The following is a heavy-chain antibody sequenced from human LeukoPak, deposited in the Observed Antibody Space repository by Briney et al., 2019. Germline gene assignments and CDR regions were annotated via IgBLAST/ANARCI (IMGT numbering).Heavy chain of an antibody. CDR2: IYYSGST. V-gene: IGHV4-59*12. J-gene: IGHJ6*02. D-gene: IGHD6-13*01. CDR3: ARERIRLAAASEEYYYYYYGMDV. CDR1: GGSISSYY. Sequence: SETLSLTCTVSGGSISSYYWSWIRQPPGKGLEWIGYIYYSGSTNYNPSLKSRVTISVDTSKNQFSLKLSSATAADTAVYYCARERIRLAAASEEYYYYYYGMDVWGQGTTVTVSS.